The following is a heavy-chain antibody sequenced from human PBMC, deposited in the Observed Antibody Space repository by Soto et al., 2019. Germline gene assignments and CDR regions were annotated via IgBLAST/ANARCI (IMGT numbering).Heavy chain of an antibody. CDR1: GFTFSDHH. J-gene: IGHJ4*02. CDR3: VRDRCSSIDCIRGVFDY. CDR2: PRNKAHRYAS. Sequence: EVQLVESGGGLVQPGGSLRVSCAASGFTFSDHHLDWVRRSPGQGLECVARPRNKAHRYASEYAASVKGRFTISRYDSQNSLSLLIRSLKTADTAVYYFVRDRCSSIDCIRGVFDYWGQGTMVTVSS. D-gene: IGHD2-2*01. V-gene: IGHV3-72*01.